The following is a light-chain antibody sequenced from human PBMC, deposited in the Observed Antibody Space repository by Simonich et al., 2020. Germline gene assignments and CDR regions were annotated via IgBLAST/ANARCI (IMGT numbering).Light chain of an antibody. J-gene: IGLJ3*02. V-gene: IGLV2-8*01. CDR1: SSDVGGYNY. CDR2: EVS. Sequence: QSALTQPPSASGSPGQSVTISCTGTSSDVGGYNYVSWYQQHPGKAPKLMIYEVSKRPSGGPDLFSGSKTGNTASLTVSGLQAEDEADYYCSSYAGSNNYWVFGGGTKLTVL. CDR3: SSYAGSNNYWV.